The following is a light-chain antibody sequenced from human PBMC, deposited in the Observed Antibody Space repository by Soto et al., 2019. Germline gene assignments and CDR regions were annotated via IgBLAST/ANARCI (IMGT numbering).Light chain of an antibody. V-gene: IGLV6-57*03. J-gene: IGLJ3*02. CDR3: QSYDSSEWV. Sequence: FMLTQPHSVSESPGKTVTISCTRSSGSIASNYVQWYQQRPGSAPTTVIYEDNQRPSGVPDRFSGSIDSSSNSASLTISGLKTEDEADYYCQSYDSSEWVFGGGTKLTVL. CDR1: SGSIASNY. CDR2: EDN.